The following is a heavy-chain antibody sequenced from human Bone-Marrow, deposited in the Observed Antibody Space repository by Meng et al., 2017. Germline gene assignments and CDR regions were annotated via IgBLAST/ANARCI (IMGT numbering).Heavy chain of an antibody. CDR2: IWYDGSNE. Sequence: GGSLRLSCAASGFTFSNFGMHWVRQAPGKGLEWVSVIWYDGSNEYYADSVKGRFTISRDNSKNTLYLQMNSLRAEDTAVYYCARASSGSYYFDLDYWGQGTLVTVSS. V-gene: IGHV3-33*01. CDR3: ARASSGSYYFDLDY. D-gene: IGHD1-26*01. CDR1: GFTFSNFG. J-gene: IGHJ4*02.